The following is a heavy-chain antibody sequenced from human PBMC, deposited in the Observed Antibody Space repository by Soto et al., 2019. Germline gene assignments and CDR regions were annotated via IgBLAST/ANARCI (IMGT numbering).Heavy chain of an antibody. CDR3: ARGGNDYMPHYYYYYMDG. CDR2: IWYDGSNK. V-gene: IGHV3-33*01. J-gene: IGHJ6*03. D-gene: IGHD4-4*01. Sequence: GGSLRLSCAASGFTFSSYGMHWVRQAPGKGLEWVAVIWYDGSNKYYADSVKGRFTISRDNSKNTLYLQMNSLRAEDTAVYYSARGGNDYMPHYYYYYMDGWGKGTTVTVSS. CDR1: GFTFSSYG.